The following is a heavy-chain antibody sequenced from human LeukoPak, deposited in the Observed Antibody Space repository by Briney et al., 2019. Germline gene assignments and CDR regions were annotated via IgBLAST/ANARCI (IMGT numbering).Heavy chain of an antibody. D-gene: IGHD5-12*01. J-gene: IGHJ5*02. CDR1: GFTFSSYS. V-gene: IGHV3-21*01. Sequence: PGGSLRLSCAASGFTFSSYSMNWVRQAPGQGLEWVSSISSSSSYIYYADSVKGRFTISRDNAKNSLYLQMNSLRAEGTAVYYCARGGDIVARDFDPWGQGTLVTVSS. CDR3: ARGGDIVARDFDP. CDR2: ISSSSSYI.